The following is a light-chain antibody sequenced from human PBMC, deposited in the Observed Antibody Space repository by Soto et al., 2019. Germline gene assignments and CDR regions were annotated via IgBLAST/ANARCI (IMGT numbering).Light chain of an antibody. V-gene: IGKV1-12*01. J-gene: IGKJ2*01. CDR2: AAS. CDR1: QPISSW. Sequence: DIPMTQSPSTVSASVGDRVTITCRASQPISSWLAWFRQRPGKAPELLIYAASTLHNGVPSRFSGSGSGTDFALTVSGLQPEDFATYYCPQASSFHHTFGQGTRVDIK. CDR3: PQASSFHHT.